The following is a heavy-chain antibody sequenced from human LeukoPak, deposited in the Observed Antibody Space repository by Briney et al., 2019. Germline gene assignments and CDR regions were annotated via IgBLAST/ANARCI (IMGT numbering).Heavy chain of an antibody. Sequence: GGSLRLSCAASGFTFSNFWMGWVRQAPGKGLEWVASINFDESAKHHVDSVKGRFTISRDNARNSMFLQMNSLRAEDTAVHFCTRVTTNGYFEYWGQGILVTVSS. CDR2: INFDESAK. J-gene: IGHJ4*02. CDR1: GFTFSNFW. D-gene: IGHD1-1*01. CDR3: TRVTTNGYFEY. V-gene: IGHV3-7*04.